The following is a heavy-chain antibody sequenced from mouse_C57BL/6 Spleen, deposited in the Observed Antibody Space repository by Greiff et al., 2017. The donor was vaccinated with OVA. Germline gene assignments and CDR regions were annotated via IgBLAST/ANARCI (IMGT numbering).Heavy chain of an antibody. CDR1: GYTFTSYW. CDR2: IYPGSGST. V-gene: IGHV1-55*01. J-gene: IGHJ2*01. CDR3: ARHTTVVATDY. Sequence: QVQLKQPGAELVKPGASVKMSCKASGYTFTSYWITWVKQRPGQGLEWIGDIYPGSGSTNYNEKFKSKATLTVDTSSSTAYMQLSSLTSEDSAVYYWARHTTVVATDYWGQGTTLTVSS. D-gene: IGHD1-1*01.